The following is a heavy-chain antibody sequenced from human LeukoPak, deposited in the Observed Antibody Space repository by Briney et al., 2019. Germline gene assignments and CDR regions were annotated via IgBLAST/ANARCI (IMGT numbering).Heavy chain of an antibody. J-gene: IGHJ4*02. CDR3: VRSGYNWGFDY. CDR2: ISPNSGDT. V-gene: IGHV1-2*02. D-gene: IGHD1-1*01. Sequence: ASVKVSCKASGYTFTGYHMHWVRQAPGQGLEWMGWISPNSGDTGFAQKFQGRVTMARDTSISTAYLELSRLRSDDTAVYYCVRSGYNWGFDYWGQGTLVTVSS. CDR1: GYTFTGYH.